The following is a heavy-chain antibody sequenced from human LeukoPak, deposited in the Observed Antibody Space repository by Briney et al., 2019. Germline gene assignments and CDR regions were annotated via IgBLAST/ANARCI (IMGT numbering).Heavy chain of an antibody. Sequence: GGSLRLSCAASGFTFSSYAMNWVRQAPGKGLEWVSGISASGGGTYNADSVKGRFTISRDNSKNMLYLQVNSLRAEDTAVYYCAKRYDGSVPPAYFYYYMDVWGKGTTVTVSS. CDR3: AKRYDGSVPPAYFYYYMDV. J-gene: IGHJ6*03. V-gene: IGHV3-23*01. CDR1: GFTFSSYA. CDR2: ISASGGGT. D-gene: IGHD3-22*01.